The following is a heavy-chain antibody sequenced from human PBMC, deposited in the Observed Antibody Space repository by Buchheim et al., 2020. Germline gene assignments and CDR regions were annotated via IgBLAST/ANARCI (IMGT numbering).Heavy chain of an antibody. CDR2: FSYSGST. D-gene: IGHD3-3*01. Sequence: QLQLQESGPGLVKPSETLSLTCTVSGGSISNSSYFWGWIRQPPGKRLEWVGSFSYSGSTYYNPSLRSRVTISVDTSKNQFSLGLSSVTAADTAIYSCARLQIWSRATDSWGQGIL. CDR3: ARLQIWSRATDS. V-gene: IGHV4-39*01. CDR1: GGSISNSSYF. J-gene: IGHJ4*02.